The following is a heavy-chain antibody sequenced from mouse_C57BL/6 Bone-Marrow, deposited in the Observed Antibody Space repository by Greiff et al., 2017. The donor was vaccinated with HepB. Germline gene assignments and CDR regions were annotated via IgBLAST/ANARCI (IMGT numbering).Heavy chain of an antibody. CDR3: ARGGQLRLNFAY. J-gene: IGHJ3*01. D-gene: IGHD3-2*02. Sequence: QVQLQQSGAELARPGASVKLSCKASGYTFTSYGISWVKQRTGQGLEWIGEIYPRSGNTYYNEKFKGKATLTADKSSSTAYMELRSLTSEDSAVYFCARGGQLRLNFAYWGQGTLVTVSA. CDR1: GYTFTSYG. CDR2: IYPRSGNT. V-gene: IGHV1-81*01.